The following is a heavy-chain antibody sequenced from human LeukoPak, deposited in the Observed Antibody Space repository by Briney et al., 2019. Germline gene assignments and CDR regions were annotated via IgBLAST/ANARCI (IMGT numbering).Heavy chain of an antibody. D-gene: IGHD3-3*01. J-gene: IGHJ5*02. CDR3: ARDRVYYDFWSGPFDP. Sequence: SETLSLTCTVSGGSISSYYWSWIRQPPGKGLEWIGYIYYSGSTNYNPSLKSRVTISVDTSKNQFSLKLSSVTAADTAVYYCARDRVYYDFWSGPFDPWGQGTLVTVSS. CDR1: GGSISSYY. CDR2: IYYSGST. V-gene: IGHV4-59*12.